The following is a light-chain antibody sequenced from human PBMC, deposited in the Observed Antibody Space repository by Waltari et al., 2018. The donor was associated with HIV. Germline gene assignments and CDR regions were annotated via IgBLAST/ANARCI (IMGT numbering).Light chain of an antibody. CDR3: QQRSAWPLT. V-gene: IGKV3-11*01. CDR1: QSISNY. Sequence: EILFTQSPATLALSPGASVTLTCRASQSISNYLAWYQQKPGQAPRLLIYDASKRTTGIPARFSGSGSGTDFSLTISSLEPEDLGVYYCQQRSAWPLTFGGGTKVEIK. J-gene: IGKJ4*01. CDR2: DAS.